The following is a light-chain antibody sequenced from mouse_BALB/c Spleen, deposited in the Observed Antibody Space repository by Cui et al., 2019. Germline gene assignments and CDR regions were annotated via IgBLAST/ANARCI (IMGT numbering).Light chain of an antibody. CDR3: QQGQSYPYT. CDR1: QNINVW. Sequence: QMNQSPYSLSASLGESITITCHASQNINVWLRWYQQKPGNIPKLLIYKASNLHTGVPSRFSGSGSGTGFTLTISSLQPEDIATYYCQQGQSYPYTFGGGTKLEIK. J-gene: IGKJ2*01. CDR2: KAS. V-gene: IGKV11-125*01.